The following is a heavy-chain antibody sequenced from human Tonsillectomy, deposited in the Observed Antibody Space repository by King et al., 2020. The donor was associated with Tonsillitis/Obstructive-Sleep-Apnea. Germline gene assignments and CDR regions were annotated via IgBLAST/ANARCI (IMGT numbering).Heavy chain of an antibody. J-gene: IGHJ4*02. Sequence: VQLQQWGAGLLKPSETLSLTCAVYGGSFSGYYWSWIRQPPGKGLEWIGEINHSGSTNYNPSLKSRVTISVDTSKNQFSLKLSSVTAADTAVYYCARGGNWNDEVPGGNFDYWGQGTLVTVSS. V-gene: IGHV4-34*01. CDR3: ARGGNWNDEVPGGNFDY. CDR1: GGSFSGYY. D-gene: IGHD1-1*01. CDR2: INHSGST.